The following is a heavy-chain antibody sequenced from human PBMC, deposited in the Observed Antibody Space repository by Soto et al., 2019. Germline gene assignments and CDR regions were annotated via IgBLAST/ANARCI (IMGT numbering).Heavy chain of an antibody. J-gene: IGHJ4*02. CDR3: ARALTPTDY. CDR2: ISAHDGNT. Sequence: VQLVQSGAEVKKPGASVKVSCKTSGYTFTSYGISWVRQAPGQGLEWMGWISAHDGNTLYAQKIRGIVTMTTDTSTSTAYMELRSLTSDDTAVYYCARALTPTDYLGQGTLVTVSS. CDR1: GYTFTSYG. V-gene: IGHV1-18*01. D-gene: IGHD3-9*01.